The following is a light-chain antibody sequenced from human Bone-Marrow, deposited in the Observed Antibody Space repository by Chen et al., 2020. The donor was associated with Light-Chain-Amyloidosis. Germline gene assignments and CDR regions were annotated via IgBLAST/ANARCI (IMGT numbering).Light chain of an antibody. CDR3: QVWDRSSDRPV. CDR2: DDS. V-gene: IGLV3-21*02. J-gene: IGLJ3*02. CDR1: NLGSTS. Sequence: SYVLTQPSSVSVAPGQTATIACGGNNLGSTSVHWYQQTPGQAPLLVVYDDSDRPSGIPERLSGSNSGNTSTLTISRVEARDEADYSCQVWDRSSDRPVFGGGTKLTVL.